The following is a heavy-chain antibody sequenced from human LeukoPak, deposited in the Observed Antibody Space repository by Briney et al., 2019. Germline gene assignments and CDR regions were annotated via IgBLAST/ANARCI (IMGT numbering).Heavy chain of an antibody. J-gene: IGHJ4*02. CDR3: ARDTISSGWFYDY. Sequence: GGSLGLSCAASGFTFSSYAMSWVRQAPGKGLEWVANIKQDGSEKYYVDSVKGRFTISRDNAKNSLYLQMNSLRAEDTAVYYCARDTISSGWFYDYWGQGTLVTVPS. CDR2: IKQDGSEK. CDR1: GFTFSSYA. D-gene: IGHD6-19*01. V-gene: IGHV3-7*01.